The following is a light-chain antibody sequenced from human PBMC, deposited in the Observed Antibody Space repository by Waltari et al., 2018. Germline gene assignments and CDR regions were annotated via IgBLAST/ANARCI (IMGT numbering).Light chain of an antibody. CDR1: NIGSKS. J-gene: IGLJ2*01. CDR3: QVWDSSSDHPVV. CDR2: DDS. Sequence: SYVLTQPPSVSVAPGKTARITCGGNNIGSKSEPWYQQKPGQAPVLVIYDDSDRPSGIPERFSGSNSGNTATLTISRVEAGDEADYYCQVWDSSSDHPVVFGGGTKLTVL. V-gene: IGLV3-21*04.